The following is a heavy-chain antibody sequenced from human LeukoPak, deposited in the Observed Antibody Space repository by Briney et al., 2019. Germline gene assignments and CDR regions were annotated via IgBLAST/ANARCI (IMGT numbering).Heavy chain of an antibody. D-gene: IGHD5-18*01. CDR3: ARDSSSTQQLWFVY. V-gene: IGHV3-48*01. Sequence: GSLRLSCAASGFTFSSYSMNWVRQAPGKGLEWVSYISSSSSTIYYSDSVKGRFTISRDNAKNSLYLQMNSLRAEDTAVYYCARDSSSTQQLWFVYWGQGTLVTVSS. CDR1: GFTFSSYS. J-gene: IGHJ4*02. CDR2: ISSSSSTI.